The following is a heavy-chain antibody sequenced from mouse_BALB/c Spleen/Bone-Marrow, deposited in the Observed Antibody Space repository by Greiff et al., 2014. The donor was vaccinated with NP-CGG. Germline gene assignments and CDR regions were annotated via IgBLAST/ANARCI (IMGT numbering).Heavy chain of an antibody. D-gene: IGHD2-4*01. V-gene: IGHV1-80*01. CDR1: GYAFTNYG. Sequence: QVQLQQSGAELVRPGSSVKISCKASGYAFTNYGMNWVKQRPGQGLEWIGQIYPGDGDTNYNGNFKGRVTLTADKSSSTAYMQLSSLTSEDSAVYFCASVYDYGRGYAMDYWGQGTSVTVSS. CDR2: IYPGDGDT. CDR3: ASVYDYGRGYAMDY. J-gene: IGHJ4*01.